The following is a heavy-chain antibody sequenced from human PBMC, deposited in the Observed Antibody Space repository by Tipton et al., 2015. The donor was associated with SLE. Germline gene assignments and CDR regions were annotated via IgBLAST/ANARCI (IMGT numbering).Heavy chain of an antibody. CDR3: ARECDYDLCSNKPYIDD. J-gene: IGHJ6*03. V-gene: IGHV4-30-4*01. Sequence: TLSLTCTVSGGSISSDYYWSWIRQHPKKGLERIGYMYYTGGTSYNPSLKSRVTILGDTSKNQFSLKLTSVTAADTAVYYCARECDYDLCSNKPYIDDWGKGTTVPVSS. CDR2: MYYTGGT. D-gene: IGHD3-3*01. CDR1: GGSISSDYY.